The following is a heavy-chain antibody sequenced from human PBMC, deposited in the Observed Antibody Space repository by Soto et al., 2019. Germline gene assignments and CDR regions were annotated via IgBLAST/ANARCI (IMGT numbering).Heavy chain of an antibody. Sequence: ASVKVSCKASGYTFTSYGISWVRQAPGQGLEWMGWISAYNGNTNYAQKLQGRVTMTTDTSTSTAYMELRSLRSDDTAVYYCARGPGIQLWLHYFDYWGQGTLVTVSS. CDR3: ARGPGIQLWLHYFDY. J-gene: IGHJ4*02. CDR2: ISAYNGNT. CDR1: GYTFTSYG. V-gene: IGHV1-18*01. D-gene: IGHD5-18*01.